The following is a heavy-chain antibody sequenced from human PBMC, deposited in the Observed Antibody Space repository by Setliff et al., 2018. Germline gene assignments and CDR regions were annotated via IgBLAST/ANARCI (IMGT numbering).Heavy chain of an antibody. CDR2: IYYSGST. CDR3: ARDSLTTLRRRSFDI. Sequence: PSETLSLTCTAHGETISTYQWSWIRQPPGKGLEWIGSIYYSGSTYYNPALKSRVIISADTSKNQFSLKLSSVTAADTAVYYCARDSLTTLRRRSFDIWGQGTMVTVSS. D-gene: IGHD1-1*01. CDR1: GETISTYQ. V-gene: IGHV4-59*12. J-gene: IGHJ3*02.